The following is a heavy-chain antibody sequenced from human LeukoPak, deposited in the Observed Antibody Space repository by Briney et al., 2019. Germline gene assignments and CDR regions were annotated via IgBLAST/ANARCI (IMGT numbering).Heavy chain of an antibody. Sequence: SETLSLTCTVSGGSISPYYWSWIRQPPGKGLEWIGYIHYTGSTNYNPSLESRVTMSVDTSKNQFSLKLSSVTAADTAVYYCARHYSDESSGYFFFDYWGQGTLVTVSS. CDR3: ARHYSDESSGYFFFDY. CDR1: GGSISPYY. V-gene: IGHV4-59*08. D-gene: IGHD3-22*01. CDR2: IHYTGST. J-gene: IGHJ4*02.